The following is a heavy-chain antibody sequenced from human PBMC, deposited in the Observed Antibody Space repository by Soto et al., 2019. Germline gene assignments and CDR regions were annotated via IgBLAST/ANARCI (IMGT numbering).Heavy chain of an antibody. J-gene: IGHJ4*02. Sequence: SVKVSCKASGGTFSSYAISWVRQAPGQGLEWMGGIIPIFGTANYAQKFQGRVTITADKSTSTAYMELSSLRSEDTAVYYCARRNGYCSGGSCLDYWGQGTLVTVSS. CDR1: GGTFSSYA. D-gene: IGHD2-15*01. CDR2: IIPIFGTA. CDR3: ARRNGYCSGGSCLDY. V-gene: IGHV1-69*06.